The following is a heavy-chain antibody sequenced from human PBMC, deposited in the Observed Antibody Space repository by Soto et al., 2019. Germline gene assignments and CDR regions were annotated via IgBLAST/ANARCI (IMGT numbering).Heavy chain of an antibody. V-gene: IGHV4-59*01. J-gene: IGHJ6*03. CDR3: ASAGYSGYDSVYYYLDV. D-gene: IGHD5-12*01. CDR2: IYYSGST. CDR1: GGSSSSYD. Sequence: SETLSLTCTVAGGSSSSYDGSWIRQPPGKGLEWIGYIYYSGSTNYNPSLKSRVTISVDTSKNQFSLKLSSVTAADTAVYYCASAGYSGYDSVYYYLDVWGNGPTVTV.